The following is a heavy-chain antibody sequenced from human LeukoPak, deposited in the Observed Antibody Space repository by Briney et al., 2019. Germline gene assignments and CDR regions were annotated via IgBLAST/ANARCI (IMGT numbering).Heavy chain of an antibody. V-gene: IGHV4-31*03. CDR2: IYYSGST. Sequence: SETLSLTCTVSGGSISSGGYYWSWIRQHPGKGLEWIGYIYYSGSTYYNPSLKSRLTISVDTSKNQFSLKLSSVTAADTAVYYCARAFYDILTGYGGFDYWGQGTLVTVSS. D-gene: IGHD3-9*01. CDR3: ARAFYDILTGYGGFDY. CDR1: GGSISSGGYY. J-gene: IGHJ4*02.